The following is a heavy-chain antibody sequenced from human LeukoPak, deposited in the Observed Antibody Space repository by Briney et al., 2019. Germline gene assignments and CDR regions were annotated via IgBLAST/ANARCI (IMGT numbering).Heavy chain of an antibody. CDR3: ARGLHSGWYQVYFDY. V-gene: IGHV4-34*01. CDR1: GGSFSGYY. J-gene: IGHJ4*02. CDR2: VNHSGST. D-gene: IGHD6-19*01. Sequence: PSETLSLTCAVYGGSFSGYYWSWIRQPPGKGLEWIGEVNHSGSTNYNPSLKSRVTISVDTSKNQFSLKLSSVTATDTAVYYCARGLHSGWYQVYFDYWGQGTLVTVYS.